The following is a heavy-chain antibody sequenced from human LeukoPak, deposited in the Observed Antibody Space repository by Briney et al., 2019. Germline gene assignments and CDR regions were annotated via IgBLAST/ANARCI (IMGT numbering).Heavy chain of an antibody. CDR3: AKDWGMGDQLLRIDY. D-gene: IGHD2-2*01. CDR2: ISGSGVSA. CDR1: GFTFSTYA. J-gene: IGHJ4*02. Sequence: GGSLRLPCSASGFTFSTYAMNWVRQAPGKGLEGVSGISGSGVSAYYADSVKGRFTISRDNSNNALYLQMSSLGAEDTAVYYCAKDWGMGDQLLRIDYWGQGTLVTVSS. V-gene: IGHV3-23*01.